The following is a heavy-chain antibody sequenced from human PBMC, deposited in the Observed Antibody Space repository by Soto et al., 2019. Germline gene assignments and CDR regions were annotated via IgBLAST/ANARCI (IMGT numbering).Heavy chain of an antibody. V-gene: IGHV3-7*01. Sequence: GGSLRLSCAASRFTFSSYWMRWVRQAPGKGLEWVANIKQDGTEKYYVDSVRGRFTISRDNAKNSLYLQMNSLRVEDTAVYYCAREGFRSGWNWDYYYMDVWGKGTTVTVSS. J-gene: IGHJ6*03. CDR1: RFTFSSYW. CDR3: AREGFRSGWNWDYYYMDV. D-gene: IGHD6-19*01. CDR2: IKQDGTEK.